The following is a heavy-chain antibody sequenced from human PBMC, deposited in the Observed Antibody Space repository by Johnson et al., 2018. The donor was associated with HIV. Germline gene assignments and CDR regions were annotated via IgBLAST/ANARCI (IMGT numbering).Heavy chain of an antibody. Sequence: VQLVESGGGVVQPGRSLRLSCAASGFTFSSYAMHWVRQAPGKGLAWVAVISYDGSNKYYADSVKGRFTISRDNPKNTLYLQMNSLRAEDTAVYYCARERGSGITMVRGVIQPAFDIWGQGTMVTVSS. CDR2: ISYDGSNK. D-gene: IGHD3-10*01. V-gene: IGHV3-30-3*01. CDR3: ARERGSGITMVRGVIQPAFDI. CDR1: GFTFSSYA. J-gene: IGHJ3*02.